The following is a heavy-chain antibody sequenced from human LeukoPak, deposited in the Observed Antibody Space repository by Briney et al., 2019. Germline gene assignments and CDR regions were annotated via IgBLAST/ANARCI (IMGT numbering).Heavy chain of an antibody. D-gene: IGHD1-26*01. CDR3: AKDSCSDWSEWGAFDL. Sequence: GRSLRLSCAVSGFDFSTYGMHWVRQAPGKGLEWVAVMSYDGSNQYYADSVKGRFTISRDKSKNRLYLQMINLRVEDTAVYYCAKDSCSDWSEWGAFDLWGQGTMATVSS. CDR2: MSYDGSNQ. CDR1: GFDFSTYG. J-gene: IGHJ3*01. V-gene: IGHV3-30*18.